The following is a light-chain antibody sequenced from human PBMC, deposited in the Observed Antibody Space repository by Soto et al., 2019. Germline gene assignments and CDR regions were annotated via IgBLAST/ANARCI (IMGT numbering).Light chain of an antibody. CDR1: SGDVGNYNL. J-gene: IGLJ1*01. V-gene: IGLV2-23*02. Sequence: QSVLTQPASVSGSPGQSITISCTGTSGDVGNYNLVSWYQQHPGKAPKLMIYEVNKWPSGVSNRFSGSKSGNTASLTISGLQAEDEADYYCCSYVGSSPSYVFGTGTKVT. CDR2: EVN. CDR3: CSYVGSSPSYV.